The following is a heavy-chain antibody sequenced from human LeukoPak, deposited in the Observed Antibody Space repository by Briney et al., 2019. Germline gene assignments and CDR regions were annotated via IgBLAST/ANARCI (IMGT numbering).Heavy chain of an antibody. CDR2: INHSGST. V-gene: IGHV4-34*01. CDR1: GFTFSDYY. J-gene: IGHJ4*02. Sequence: GSLRLSCAASGFTFSDYYMSWIRQPPGKGLEWIGEINHSGSTNYNPSLKSRVTISVDTSKNQFSLKLSSVTAADTAVYYCARGSGYSYGYHYWGQGTLVTVSS. D-gene: IGHD5-18*01. CDR3: ARGSGYSYGYHY.